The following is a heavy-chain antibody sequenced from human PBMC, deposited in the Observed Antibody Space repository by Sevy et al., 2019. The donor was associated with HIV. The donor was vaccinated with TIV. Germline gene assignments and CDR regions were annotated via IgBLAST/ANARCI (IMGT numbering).Heavy chain of an antibody. CDR2: INRDGSST. D-gene: IGHD3-16*01. CDR3: LSEGGDWFDP. V-gene: IGHV3-74*01. J-gene: IGHJ5*02. CDR1: GFTFRSDW. Sequence: GESLKISCAASGFTFRSDWMHWVRQAPGKGLVWVSRINRDGSSTAYADSVKGRFTISRDNAKNTLYLQMNSLRAEDTSVYYGLSEGGDWFDPWGQGTLVTVSS.